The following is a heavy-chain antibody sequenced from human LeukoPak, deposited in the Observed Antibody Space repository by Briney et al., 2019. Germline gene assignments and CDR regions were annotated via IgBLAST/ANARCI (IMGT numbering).Heavy chain of an antibody. CDR2: IYYSGST. CDR1: GGSISSGGYY. CDR3: ATRIARFRDWYMDV. Sequence: PSQTLSLTCTVSGGSISSGGYYWSWIRQHPGKGLEWIGYIYYSGSTYYNPSLKSRVTISVDTSKNQFSLKLSSVTAADTAVYYCATRIARFRDWYMDVWGKGTTVTVSS. D-gene: IGHD6-13*01. J-gene: IGHJ6*03. V-gene: IGHV4-31*03.